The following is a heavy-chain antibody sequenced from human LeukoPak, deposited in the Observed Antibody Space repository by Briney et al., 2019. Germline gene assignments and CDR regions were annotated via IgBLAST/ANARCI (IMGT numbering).Heavy chain of an antibody. CDR3: ARVPYCSGGSCLLRGYYFDY. V-gene: IGHV1-69*01. CDR2: IIPIFGTA. D-gene: IGHD2-15*01. J-gene: IGHJ4*02. Sequence: SVKVSCKASGGTFSIYAISWVRQAPGQGLEWMGGIIPIFGTANYAQKSQGRVTITADESTSTAYMELSSLRSEDTAVYYCARVPYCSGGSCLLRGYYFDYWGQGTLVTVSS. CDR1: GGTFSIYA.